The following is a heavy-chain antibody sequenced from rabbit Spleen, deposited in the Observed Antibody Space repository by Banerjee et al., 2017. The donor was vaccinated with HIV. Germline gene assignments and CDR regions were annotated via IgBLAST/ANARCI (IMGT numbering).Heavy chain of an antibody. CDR1: AFDFSSGG. J-gene: IGHJ6*01. CDR3: ARDTGSSFSSYGMDL. V-gene: IGHV1S39*01. CDR2: IDPVFDAA. Sequence: QEQLVESGGGLVQPGGSLKLSCKASAFDFSSGGVSWVRQAPGKGLEWIGYIDPVFDAAYYASWVNGQFTISKTSSTTVTLQMTSLTAADTATYFCARDTGSSFSSYGMDLWGQGTLVTVS. D-gene: IGHD8-1*01.